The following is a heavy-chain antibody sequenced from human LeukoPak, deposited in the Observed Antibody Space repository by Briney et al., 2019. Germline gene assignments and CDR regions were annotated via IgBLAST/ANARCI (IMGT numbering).Heavy chain of an antibody. CDR1: GGSISSGGYY. CDR2: IYYSGST. J-gene: IGHJ6*03. V-gene: IGHV4-61*08. Sequence: SETLSLTCTVSGGSISSGGYYWSWIRQHPGKGLEWIGYIYYSGSTNYNPSLKSRVTISVDTSKNQFSLKLSSVTAADTAVYYCARDRGVFPYYYYMDVWGKGTTVTVSS. D-gene: IGHD3-16*01. CDR3: ARDRGVFPYYYYMDV.